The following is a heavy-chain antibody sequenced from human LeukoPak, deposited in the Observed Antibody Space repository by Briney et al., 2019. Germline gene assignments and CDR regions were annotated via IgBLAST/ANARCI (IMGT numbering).Heavy chain of an antibody. D-gene: IGHD6-19*01. Sequence: SETLSLTCTVSGGSVSSGSYYWSWIRQPSGKGLEWIGYIYYSGSTNYNPSLKSRVTISVDTSKNQFSLKLSSVTAADTAVYYCARRVAGDFDYWGQGTLVTVSS. V-gene: IGHV4-61*01. J-gene: IGHJ4*02. CDR3: ARRVAGDFDY. CDR1: GGSVSSGSYY. CDR2: IYYSGST.